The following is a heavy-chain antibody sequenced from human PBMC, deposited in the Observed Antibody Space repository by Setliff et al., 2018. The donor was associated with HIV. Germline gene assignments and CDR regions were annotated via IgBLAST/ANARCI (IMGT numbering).Heavy chain of an antibody. D-gene: IGHD6-13*01. CDR2: IYPGDSDT. CDR1: GYTFTSYW. J-gene: IGHJ3*02. V-gene: IGHV5-51*01. Sequence: GESLKISCKGSGYTFTSYWIGWVRQMPGKGLEWMGIIYPGDSDTRYSPSFQGRVTISADKSINTAYLQWSSLQASDTAIYYCARHRHTAAGTLNAFDIWGQGTVVTVSS. CDR3: ARHRHTAAGTLNAFDI.